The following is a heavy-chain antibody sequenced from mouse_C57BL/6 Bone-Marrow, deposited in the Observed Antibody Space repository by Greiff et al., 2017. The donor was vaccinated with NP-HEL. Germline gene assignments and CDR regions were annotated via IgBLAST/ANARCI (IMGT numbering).Heavy chain of an antibody. CDR2: IHPYSGST. CDR1: GYTFTGYW. V-gene: IGHV1-64*01. CDR3: ARGLLELRRRDCYAMDY. D-gene: IGHD2-12*01. Sequence: QVQLQQSGAELVKPGASVKLSCKGSGYTFTGYWMHWVKQRPGQGLEWIGMIHPYSGSTNYNEKFKSKATLTVDKSSSTAYMQLSSLTTEDSAVYYRARGLLELRRRDCYAMDYWGQGTSVTVSS. J-gene: IGHJ4*01.